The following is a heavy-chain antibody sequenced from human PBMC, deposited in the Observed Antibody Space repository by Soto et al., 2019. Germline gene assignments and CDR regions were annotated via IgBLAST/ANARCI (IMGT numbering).Heavy chain of an antibody. D-gene: IGHD3-10*01. V-gene: IGHV3-53*01. CDR3: ATAPGGGGY. CDR2: IYSGGYT. J-gene: IGHJ4*02. CDR1: GFTVSNNY. Sequence: EVQLVESGGGLIQPGGSLRLSCAVSGFTVSNNYMSWVRQAPGKGLEGVSVIYSGGYTAYGDSVKGRFTISRDNSKNTLYLKRKTRGPGDPAVYYCATAPGGGGYWGQGTLVTVSS.